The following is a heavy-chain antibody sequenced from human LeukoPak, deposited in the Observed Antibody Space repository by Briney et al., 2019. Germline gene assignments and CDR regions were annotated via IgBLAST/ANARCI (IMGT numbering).Heavy chain of an antibody. CDR2: IYVTGST. CDR1: GGSISSGGYY. V-gene: IGHV4-61*02. CDR3: AREFSTNWFDP. J-gene: IGHJ5*02. Sequence: PSQTLSLTCTVSGGSISSGGYYWSWIRQPAGKGLEWIGRIYVTGSTNYNPSLESRVTMSLDTSKNHLSLKVTSVTAADTAVYYCAREFSTNWFDPWGQGTLVTVSS.